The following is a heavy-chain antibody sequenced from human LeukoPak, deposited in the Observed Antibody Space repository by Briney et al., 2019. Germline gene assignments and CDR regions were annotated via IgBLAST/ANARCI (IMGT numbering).Heavy chain of an antibody. CDR3: ARGHCSSTSCYAIYGTSTDFDY. CDR2: NPXXGXT. Sequence: NPXXGXTGYAQKFHGRVTITSNTSISTAYMELSSLRSEDTAVYYCARGHCSSTSCYAIYGTSTDFDYWGQGTLVTVSS. D-gene: IGHD2-2*01. J-gene: IGHJ4*02. V-gene: IGHV1-8*01.